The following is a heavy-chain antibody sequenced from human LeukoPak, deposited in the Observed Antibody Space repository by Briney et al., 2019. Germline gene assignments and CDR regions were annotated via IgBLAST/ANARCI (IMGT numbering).Heavy chain of an antibody. CDR1: GFTFSSYA. D-gene: IGHD5-24*01. V-gene: IGHV3-23*01. CDR3: AKWGDGNNSLDY. CDR2: ISGSGGST. Sequence: PGGSLRLSCAASGFTFSSYAMSWVRQAPGKGLEWASAISGSGGSTYYADSVKGRFTISRDDSKNTLYLQMNGLRAEDTAVYNCAKWGDGNNSLDYWGQGTLVTVSS. J-gene: IGHJ4*02.